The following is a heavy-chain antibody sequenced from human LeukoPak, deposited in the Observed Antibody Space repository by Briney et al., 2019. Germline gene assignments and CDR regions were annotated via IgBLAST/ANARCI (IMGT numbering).Heavy chain of an antibody. D-gene: IGHD6-13*01. Sequence: GGSLRLSCAASGFTFSSYVMSWVRQAPGKGLEWVSGISGSGGTTYYADSVKGRFTISRDNSKNTLYLQMNSLRAEDTAVYYCARDPVGTAAALNWFDPWGQGTLVTVSS. J-gene: IGHJ5*02. CDR2: ISGSGGTT. V-gene: IGHV3-23*01. CDR3: ARDPVGTAAALNWFDP. CDR1: GFTFSSYV.